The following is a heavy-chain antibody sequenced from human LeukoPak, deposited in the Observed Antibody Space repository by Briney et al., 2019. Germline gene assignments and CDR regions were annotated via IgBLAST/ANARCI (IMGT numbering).Heavy chain of an antibody. CDR3: AKRPPGSGLDY. CDR1: GFTFSTYD. CDR2: GRYDGSNK. V-gene: IGHV3-30*02. D-gene: IGHD3-10*01. J-gene: IGHJ4*02. Sequence: GGSLRLTCATSGFTFSTYDMHGVRQAPGKGLEWVAFGRYDGSNKNYADSVQGRFTISRDNSKNTLYLHMTSLRAEDTAVYYCAKRPPGSGLDYWGQGTLVTVSS.